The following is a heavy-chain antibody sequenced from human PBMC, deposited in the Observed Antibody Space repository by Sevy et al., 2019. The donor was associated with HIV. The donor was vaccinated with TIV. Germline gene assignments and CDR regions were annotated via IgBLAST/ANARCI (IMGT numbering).Heavy chain of an antibody. CDR2: ISSDGSNE. V-gene: IGHV3-30*04. Sequence: GGSLRLSCAASAFTFTTYVMHWVRQAPGKGLEWVAVISSDGSNEYYADSVKGRFTNSRDNSKNTLYLEMNSLRAEDTAVYFCGRDPGYFDSSGFYGYIDLWGQGTLVTVSS. CDR3: GRDPGYFDSSGFYGYIDL. D-gene: IGHD3-22*01. CDR1: AFTFTTYV. J-gene: IGHJ5*02.